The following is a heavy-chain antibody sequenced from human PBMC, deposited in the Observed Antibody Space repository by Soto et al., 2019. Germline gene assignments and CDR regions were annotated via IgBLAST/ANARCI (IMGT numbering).Heavy chain of an antibody. Sequence: GALRLSCAASGFTFTDYALSWVRQAPGKGLEWVATISGIGGSTYLADSVKGRLSISRDNSKNTVSLLMNSLRAEDTAVYFCARGSSGYISSWYYFDYWGRGTLVTVSS. CDR2: ISGIGGST. CDR1: GFTFTDYA. CDR3: ARGSSGYISSWYYFDY. V-gene: IGHV3-23*01. J-gene: IGHJ4*02. D-gene: IGHD6-13*01.